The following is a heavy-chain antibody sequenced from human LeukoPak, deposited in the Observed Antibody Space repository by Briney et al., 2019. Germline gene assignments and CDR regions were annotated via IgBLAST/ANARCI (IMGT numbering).Heavy chain of an antibody. CDR1: GFTFSSYA. Sequence: GGSLRLSCAASGFTFSSYAMHWVRQAPGKGLEWVAVISYDGSNKCYADSVKGRFTISRDNSKNTLYLQMNSLRAEDTAVYYCARVPVLRFLEWLLFYWGQGTLVTVSS. V-gene: IGHV3-30-3*01. D-gene: IGHD3-3*01. CDR2: ISYDGSNK. CDR3: ARVPVLRFLEWLLFY. J-gene: IGHJ4*02.